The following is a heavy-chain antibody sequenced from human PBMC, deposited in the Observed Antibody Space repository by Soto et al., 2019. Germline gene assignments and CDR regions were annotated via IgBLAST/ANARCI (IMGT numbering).Heavy chain of an antibody. CDR1: GFTFTNTW. CDR2: IKSKGDGGTT. D-gene: IGHD3-22*01. Sequence: GGSLRLSCAASGFTFTNTWMTWVRQAPGKGLEWVGRIKSKGDGGTTDYAAPVKGRFTISRDDSKNTLYLQMNSLKTEDTAVYYCTTHSYYDSSCWGQGTLVTVSS. CDR3: TTHSYYDSSC. V-gene: IGHV3-15*01. J-gene: IGHJ4*02.